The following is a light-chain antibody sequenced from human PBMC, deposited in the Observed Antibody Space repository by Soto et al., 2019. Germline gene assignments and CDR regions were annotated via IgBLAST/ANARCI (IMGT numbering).Light chain of an antibody. V-gene: IGKV1-13*02. Sequence: AIPLTQSPSSLSASVGDRVTITCRASQDINSALAWYQQKPGKGPKLLIFDVSTLETGVPSRFSGSGSGADFTLTISSLQPEDFATYYCQQFRSSLTFGGGTKVEIK. CDR1: QDINSA. J-gene: IGKJ4*01. CDR2: DVS. CDR3: QQFRSSLT.